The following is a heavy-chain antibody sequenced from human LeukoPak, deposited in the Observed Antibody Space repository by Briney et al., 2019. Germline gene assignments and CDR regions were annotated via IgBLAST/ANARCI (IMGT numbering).Heavy chain of an antibody. Sequence: GGSLRLSCAASGFTFSSYSMNWVSQAPGKGLEWVSYISSSSSTIYYADSVKGRFTISRDNAKNSLYLQMNSLRAEDTAVYYCARDPTQLEAYFDYWGQGTLVTVSS. CDR2: ISSSSSTI. V-gene: IGHV3-48*01. CDR3: ARDPTQLEAYFDY. J-gene: IGHJ4*02. CDR1: GFTFSSYS. D-gene: IGHD1-1*01.